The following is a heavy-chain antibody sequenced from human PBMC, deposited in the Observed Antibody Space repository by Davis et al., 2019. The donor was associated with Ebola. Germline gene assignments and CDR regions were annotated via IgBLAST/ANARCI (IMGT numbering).Heavy chain of an antibody. V-gene: IGHV3-30-3*01. CDR3: ARDPSLTQNRDYFDH. CDR1: GFSFSYYT. Sequence: PGGSLRLSCAASGFSFSYYTMHWVRQAPGKGPEWVAVISYDGSNKYYADSVKGRFTISRDNSKKTLYLQMTSLRAEDTAVYYCARDPSLTQNRDYFDHWGRGTQVTVSS. CDR2: ISYDGSNK. J-gene: IGHJ4*02. D-gene: IGHD1/OR15-1a*01.